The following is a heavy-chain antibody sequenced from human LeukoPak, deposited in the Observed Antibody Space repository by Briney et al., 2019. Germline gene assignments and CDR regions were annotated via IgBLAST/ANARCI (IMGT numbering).Heavy chain of an antibody. D-gene: IGHD6-19*01. Sequence: PRGSLRLSCAASGFSFRKYWMSWVRQAPGKGLEWVANIQQDGSETYYVDSVKGRFTISRDNAKNSLYLQMNSLRADDTAVYYCATSGGSGWSRDINWFDPWGQGTLVTVSS. V-gene: IGHV3-7*01. CDR3: ATSGGSGWSRDINWFDP. CDR2: IQQDGSET. J-gene: IGHJ5*02. CDR1: GFSFRKYW.